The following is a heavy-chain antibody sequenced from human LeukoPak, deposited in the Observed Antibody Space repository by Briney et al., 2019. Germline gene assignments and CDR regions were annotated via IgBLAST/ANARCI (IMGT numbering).Heavy chain of an antibody. D-gene: IGHD3-16*01. CDR2: INVGSGTT. CDR3: ASGGTFYDC. Sequence: ASVKVSCKASGYTSTNFAIHWVRQATGQRPEWMGWINVGSGTTKYSQNFQGRVTITRDTSATTSYMELSSLRSEDAAVYYCASGGTFYDCWGQGTLVTVSS. CDR1: GYTSTNFA. J-gene: IGHJ4*02. V-gene: IGHV1-3*01.